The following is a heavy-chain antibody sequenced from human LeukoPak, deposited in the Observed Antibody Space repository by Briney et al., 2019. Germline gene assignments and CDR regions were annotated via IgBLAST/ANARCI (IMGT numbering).Heavy chain of an antibody. D-gene: IGHD6-19*01. CDR1: GFPFSSYS. J-gene: IGHJ4*02. V-gene: IGHV3-48*04. CDR3: AREAVSGSSYFDY. CDR2: ISSSSSTI. Sequence: PGGSLRLSCAASGFPFSSYSMNWVRQAPGKGLEWVSYISSSSSTIYYADSVKGRFTISRDNAENSLYLQMDSLRAEDTAVYCCAREAVSGSSYFDYWGLGTLVTVSS.